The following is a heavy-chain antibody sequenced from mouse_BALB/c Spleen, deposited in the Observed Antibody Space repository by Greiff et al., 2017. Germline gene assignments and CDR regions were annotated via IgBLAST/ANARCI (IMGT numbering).Heavy chain of an antibody. V-gene: IGHV5-4*02. D-gene: IGHD4-1*01. J-gene: IGHJ2*01. CDR2: ISDGGSYT. CDR1: GFTFSDYY. Sequence: EVQRVESGGGLVKPGGSLKLSCAASGFTFSDYYMYWVRQTPEKRLEWVATISDGGSYTYYPDSVKGRFTISRDNAKNNLYLQMSSLKSEDTAMYYCARDLGGPDYWGQGTTLTVSS. CDR3: ARDLGGPDY.